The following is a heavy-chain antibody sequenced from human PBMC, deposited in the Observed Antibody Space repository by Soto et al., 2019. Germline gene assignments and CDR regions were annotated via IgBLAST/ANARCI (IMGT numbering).Heavy chain of an antibody. V-gene: IGHV1-69*13. CDR2: IIPIFGTA. D-gene: IGHD4-17*01. CDR1: GGTFSSYA. Sequence: SVKVSCKASGGTFSSYAISWVRQAPGQGLEWMGGIIPIFGTANYAQKFQGRVTITADESTSTAYMELSSLRSEDTAVYYCARDRHDYGDYGGEGPSHYYYYYMDVWGKGTTVTVSS. J-gene: IGHJ6*03. CDR3: ARDRHDYGDYGGEGPSHYYYYYMDV.